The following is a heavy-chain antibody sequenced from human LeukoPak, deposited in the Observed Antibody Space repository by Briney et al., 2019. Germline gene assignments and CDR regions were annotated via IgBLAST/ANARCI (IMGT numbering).Heavy chain of an antibody. Sequence: SETLSLTCTVSGVSIGSSNYYWGWIRQPPGKGLDSIGHIFYSGNTYYNPSLRSRVTISVDTLKNQFSLHLSSVTAADTATYYCARRGITYSSSFFAFWGQGTLVTVSS. CDR3: ARRGITYSSSFFAF. CDR2: IFYSGNT. CDR1: GVSIGSSNYY. D-gene: IGHD1-26*01. V-gene: IGHV4-39*01. J-gene: IGHJ4*02.